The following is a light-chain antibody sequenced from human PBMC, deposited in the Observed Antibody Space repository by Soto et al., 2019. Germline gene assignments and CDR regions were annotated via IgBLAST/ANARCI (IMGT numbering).Light chain of an antibody. CDR1: QGISSY. CDR3: QQSNSSPPT. J-gene: IGKJ4*01. CDR2: AAS. Sequence: VIWMTQSPSLLSASTGDRVTISCLMSQGISSYLAWYQQKPWKAPKLLIYAASTLQAGVPSRFRGSGSGTDFTLTISSLQPEDFATYFCQQSNSSPPTFGGGTKVDIK. V-gene: IGKV1D-8*03.